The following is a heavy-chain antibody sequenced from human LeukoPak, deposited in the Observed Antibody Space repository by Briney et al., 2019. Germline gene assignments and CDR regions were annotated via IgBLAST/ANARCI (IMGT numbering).Heavy chain of an antibody. D-gene: IGHD3-3*01. CDR3: ARSRDDFWSGYLPRRIYYFDY. CDR2: IYYSGNT. J-gene: IGHJ4*02. CDR1: GGSISGYY. V-gene: IGHV4-59*12. Sequence: SETLSLTCTVSGGSISGYYWSWIRQPPGKGLEWIGYIYYSGNTNYNPSVKSRVTISVDKSKNQFSLKLNSVTAADTAVYYCARSRDDFWSGYLPRRIYYFDYWGQGALVTVSS.